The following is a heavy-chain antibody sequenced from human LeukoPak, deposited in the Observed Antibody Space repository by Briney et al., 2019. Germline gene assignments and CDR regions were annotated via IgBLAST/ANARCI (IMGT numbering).Heavy chain of an antibody. CDR3: AKGDRFGTTGTMDV. CDR2: ISYDGSNK. Sequence: GGSLRLSCAASGFTFSDQYMDWVRQAPGKGLGWVAVISYDGSNKYYADSVKGRITISRDNSKNTLYLQMNSLRAEDTAVYYCAKGDRFGTTGTMDVWGQGTTVTVSS. D-gene: IGHD1-1*01. V-gene: IGHV3-30*04. J-gene: IGHJ6*02. CDR1: GFTFSDQY.